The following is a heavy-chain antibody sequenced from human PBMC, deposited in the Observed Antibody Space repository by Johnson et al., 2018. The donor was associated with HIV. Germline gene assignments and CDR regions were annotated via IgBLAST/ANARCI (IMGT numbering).Heavy chain of an antibody. J-gene: IGHJ3*02. CDR3: ARSLRGVFPGAFDI. CDR2: IKQDGSEK. CDR1: GFSFSDYW. D-gene: IGHD3-10*01. Sequence: VQVVESGGGLVQPGGSLRLSCEASGFSFSDYWMSWVRQAPGKGLEWVANIKQDGSEKYYVDSVKGRFTISRDNAKNSLYLQMNSLRAEDTAVYYCARSLRGVFPGAFDIWGQGTMVTVSS. V-gene: IGHV3-7*05.